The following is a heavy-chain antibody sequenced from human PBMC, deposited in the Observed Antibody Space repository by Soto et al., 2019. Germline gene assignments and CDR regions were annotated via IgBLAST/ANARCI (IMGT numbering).Heavy chain of an antibody. CDR1: GFIFDDYA. CDR3: AKGASTTVFAFNDY. Sequence: EVHLVESGGGLVQPGRSLRLSCAASGFIFDDYAMHWVRQAPGKGLEWVPSISWNSGNIGYADSVKGRFTISRDNAKNSLYLQMNSVRGDDTALYYCAKGASTTVFAFNDYWGQGTLVTVSS. J-gene: IGHJ4*02. V-gene: IGHV3-9*01. CDR2: ISWNSGNI. D-gene: IGHD4-17*01.